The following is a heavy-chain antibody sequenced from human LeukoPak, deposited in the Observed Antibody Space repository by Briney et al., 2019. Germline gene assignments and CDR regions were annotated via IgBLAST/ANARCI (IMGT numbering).Heavy chain of an antibody. D-gene: IGHD2-21*01. J-gene: IGHJ5*02. CDR1: GYTFTSYY. V-gene: IGHV1-18*04. Sequence: ASVKVSCKASGYTFTSYYMHWVRQAPGQGLEWMGWVSGYNGNTNYAQKFEGRVAMTTDTSSSTAYMELRSLRSDDTAIYYCARGDWFDPWGQGTLVTVSS. CDR3: ARGDWFDP. CDR2: VSGYNGNT.